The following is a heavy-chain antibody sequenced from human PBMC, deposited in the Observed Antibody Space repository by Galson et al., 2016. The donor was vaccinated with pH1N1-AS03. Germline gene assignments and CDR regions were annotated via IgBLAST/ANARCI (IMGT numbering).Heavy chain of an antibody. D-gene: IGHD3-16*02. V-gene: IGHV1-46*01. J-gene: IGHJ4*02. Sequence: SVKVSCKASGYTLTRYYMHWVRQAPGQGLEWMGIIDPSGGPTTYAPKFQGRITITTDTSTSTVYMELVSLRSEDTAVYYCARRYYFDYCGQGTLGTVSS. CDR2: IDPSGGPT. CDR1: GYTLTRYY. CDR3: ARRYYFDY.